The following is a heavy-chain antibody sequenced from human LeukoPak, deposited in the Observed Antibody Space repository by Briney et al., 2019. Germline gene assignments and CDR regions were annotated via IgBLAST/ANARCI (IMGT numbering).Heavy chain of an antibody. J-gene: IGHJ4*02. D-gene: IGHD6-19*01. CDR3: AREGMWTYSSGWYFDY. CDR2: INPSGGST. Sequence: GASVKVSCKASGYTFTSYYMHWVRQAAGQGVEWRGIINPSGGSTSYAQKFQGRVTMTRDTSTSTVYMELSSLRSEDTAVYYCAREGMWTYSSGWYFDYWGQGTLVTVSS. CDR1: GYTFTSYY. V-gene: IGHV1-46*01.